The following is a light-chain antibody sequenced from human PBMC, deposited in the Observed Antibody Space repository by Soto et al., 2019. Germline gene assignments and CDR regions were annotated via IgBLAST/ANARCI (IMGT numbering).Light chain of an antibody. CDR2: EDN. CDR1: SGSIASNY. V-gene: IGLV6-57*02. CDR3: QSYDSNNWV. Sequence: NFMLTQPHSVSESPGKTVTISCTGSSGSIASNYVQWYQQRPGSAPTTVIYEDNRRPSGVPDRFSGSIDNSSNSASLTISGLKTEDEADYYCQSYDSNNWVFGGGTNLTVL. J-gene: IGLJ3*02.